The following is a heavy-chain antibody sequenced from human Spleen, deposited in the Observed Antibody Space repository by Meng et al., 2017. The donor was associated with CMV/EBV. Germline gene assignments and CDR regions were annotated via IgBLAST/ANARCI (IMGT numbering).Heavy chain of an antibody. V-gene: IGHV3-7*01. J-gene: IGHJ1*01. CDR2: IKQDGSEK. CDR1: GFTFSSYW. Sequence: LSLTCAASGFTFSSYWMSWVRQAPGKGLEWVANIKQDGSEKNYVDSVKGRFTISRDNAENSLYLQMNSLTAEDTAVYYCATKMTMVRGAGFWGQGTLVTVSS. D-gene: IGHD3-10*01. CDR3: ATKMTMVRGAGF.